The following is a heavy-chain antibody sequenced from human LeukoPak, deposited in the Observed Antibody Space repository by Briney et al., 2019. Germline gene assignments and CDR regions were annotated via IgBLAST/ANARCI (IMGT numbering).Heavy chain of an antibody. J-gene: IGHJ6*04. V-gene: IGHV3-48*04. CDR2: SSSSGSTI. CDR3: AELRITMIGGV. D-gene: IGHD3-10*02. CDR1: GFTFSSYS. Sequence: PGGSLRLSCAASGFTFSSYSMNWVRQAPGKGLEWVSYSSSSGSTIYYADSGKGRFTISRNNAKNSLYLQMNSLRAEDTAVYYCAELRITMIGGVWGKGTTVTISS.